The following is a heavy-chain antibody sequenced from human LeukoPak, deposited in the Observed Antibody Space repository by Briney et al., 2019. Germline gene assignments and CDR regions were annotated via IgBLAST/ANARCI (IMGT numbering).Heavy chain of an antibody. CDR3: ATNGYYCMDV. V-gene: IGHV4-4*02. CDR1: WGSISSSTNW. CDR2: IYHSGGT. D-gene: IGHD2-8*01. J-gene: IGHJ6*03. Sequence: SETLSLTCAFSWGSISSSTNWWSWVRQPPRKGLEWIGEIYHSGGTNYNPSLKSRITISVDKSQNQFSLKVNSLTAADTAVYYCATNGYYCMDVWGKGTTVTVSS.